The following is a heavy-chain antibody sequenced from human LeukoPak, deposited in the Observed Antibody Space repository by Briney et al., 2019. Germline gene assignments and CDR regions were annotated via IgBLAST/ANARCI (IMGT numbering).Heavy chain of an antibody. Sequence: PGGSLRLSCAASGFTFSSYGMSWVRQAPGKGLEWLANIKQDETEKYYVDSVKGRFTISRDNSKSSLFLQMNNLGADDTAVYFCARYIRTGGYYIDVWGKGTTVTVSS. CDR2: IKQDETEK. J-gene: IGHJ6*03. CDR3: ARYIRTGGYYIDV. D-gene: IGHD2-15*01. V-gene: IGHV3-7*01. CDR1: GFTFSSYG.